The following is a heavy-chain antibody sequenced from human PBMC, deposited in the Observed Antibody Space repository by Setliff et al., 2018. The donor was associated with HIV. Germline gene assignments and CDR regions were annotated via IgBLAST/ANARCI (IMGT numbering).Heavy chain of an antibody. CDR2: TSWNSGSI. V-gene: IGHV3-9*01. CDR3: AKDRRDGYNSDYFDY. J-gene: IGHJ4*02. Sequence: PGGSLRLSCAASGFTFDDYAMHWVRQAPGKGLEWVSGTSWNSGSIAYADSVKGRFTISRDNAKNSLYLQMYSLRAEDTALYYCAKDRRDGYNSDYFDYWGQGTLVTVSS. D-gene: IGHD5-12*01. CDR1: GFTFDDYA.